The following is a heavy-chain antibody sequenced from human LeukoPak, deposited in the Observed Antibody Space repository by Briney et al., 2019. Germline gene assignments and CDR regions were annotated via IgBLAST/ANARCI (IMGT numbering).Heavy chain of an antibody. CDR1: GFTFSSYG. D-gene: IGHD3-3*01. CDR3: AKIGRYYDFWTGFNEEEVDYMDV. CDR2: ISGSGGST. V-gene: IGHV3-23*01. J-gene: IGHJ6*03. Sequence: GGSLRLSCAASGFTFSSYGMTWVRQAPGKGLEWVSGISGSGGSTKHADSVKGRFTISRDNSKNTLYLQMNSLRAEDTAVYYCAKIGRYYDFWTGFNEEEVDYMDVWGKGTTVTVSS.